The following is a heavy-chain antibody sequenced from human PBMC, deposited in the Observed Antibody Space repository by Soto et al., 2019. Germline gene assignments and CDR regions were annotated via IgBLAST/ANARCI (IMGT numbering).Heavy chain of an antibody. CDR2: INHSGST. Sequence: SETLSLTCAVYGGSFSGYYWSWIRQPPGKGLEWIGEINHSGSTNYNPSLKSRVTISVDTSKNQFSLKLSSVTAADTAVYYCARENSCTNGVCFSGYFDYWGQGTLVTVSS. J-gene: IGHJ4*02. V-gene: IGHV4-34*01. CDR3: ARENSCTNGVCFSGYFDY. D-gene: IGHD2-8*01. CDR1: GGSFSGYY.